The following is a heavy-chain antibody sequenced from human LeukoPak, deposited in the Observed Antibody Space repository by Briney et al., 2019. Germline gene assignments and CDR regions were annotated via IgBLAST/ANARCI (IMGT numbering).Heavy chain of an antibody. CDR2: IWNDGSNR. CDR1: GFTFSNYA. Sequence: GGSLRLSCAASGFTFSNYAIHRVRQSPVKGLEWVAVIWNDGSNRYNVDSVKGRFTISRDNSKNTVYLHINSLTADDTAVYYCARVHCSTTNCYENYFDYWGQGTLVTVSS. CDR3: ARVHCSTTNCYENYFDY. V-gene: IGHV3-33*01. D-gene: IGHD2-2*01. J-gene: IGHJ4*02.